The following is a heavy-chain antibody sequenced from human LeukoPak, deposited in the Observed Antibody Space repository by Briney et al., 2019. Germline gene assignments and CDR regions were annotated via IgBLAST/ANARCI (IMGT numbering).Heavy chain of an antibody. CDR2: DGSNK. CDR3: AREMRWLGFDY. CDR1: GFTFSSYG. J-gene: IGHJ4*02. D-gene: IGHD6-19*01. V-gene: IGHV3-33*01. Sequence: GGSLRISCAASGFTFSSYGMHWVRQAPGKGLEWVDDGSNKYYAESVKGRFTISRDNSKNTLYLQMNSLRAEDTAVYYCAREMRWLGFDYWGQGTLVTVSS.